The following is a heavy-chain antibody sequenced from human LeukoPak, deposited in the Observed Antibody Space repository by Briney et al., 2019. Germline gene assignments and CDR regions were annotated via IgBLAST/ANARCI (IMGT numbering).Heavy chain of an antibody. D-gene: IGHD3-10*01. J-gene: IGHJ3*02. Sequence: ASVKVSCKASGYSFTNHYLHWVRQAPGQGFEWMGIINPGGSSTTYAQKFQGRVTMTRDTSTSTVYMELSSLRSEDTAVYYCARGGFTTMVRGVIITLDAFDIWGQGTMVTVSS. CDR1: GYSFTNHY. CDR2: INPGGSST. V-gene: IGHV1-46*01. CDR3: ARGGFTTMVRGVIITLDAFDI.